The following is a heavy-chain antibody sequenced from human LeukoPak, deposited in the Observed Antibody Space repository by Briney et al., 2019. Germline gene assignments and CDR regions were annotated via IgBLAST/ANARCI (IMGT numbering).Heavy chain of an antibody. D-gene: IGHD3-10*01. J-gene: IGHJ4*02. CDR1: GFTFSSYG. CDR3: AKSREDYYGSGSYPLDY. Sequence: GRSLRLSCAASGFTFSSYGMHWVRQAPGKGLEWVAVISYDGSNKYYADSVKGRFTISRDNSKNTLYLQMNSLRAEDTAVYYCAKSREDYYGSGSYPLDYWGQGTLVTVSS. V-gene: IGHV3-30*18. CDR2: ISYDGSNK.